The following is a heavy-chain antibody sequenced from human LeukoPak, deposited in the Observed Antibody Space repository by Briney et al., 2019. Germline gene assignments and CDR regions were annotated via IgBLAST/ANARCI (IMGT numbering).Heavy chain of an antibody. D-gene: IGHD3-9*01. CDR3: ARLPLRYFDWSPYYFDY. CDR1: GFTFSSYW. Sequence: PGGSLRLSCAASGFTFSSYWMSWVRQAPGKGLEWVANIKQDGSEKYYVDSVEGRFTISRDNAKNSLYLQMNSLRAEDTAVYYCARLPLRYFDWSPYYFDYWGQGTLVTVSS. J-gene: IGHJ4*02. V-gene: IGHV3-7*01. CDR2: IKQDGSEK.